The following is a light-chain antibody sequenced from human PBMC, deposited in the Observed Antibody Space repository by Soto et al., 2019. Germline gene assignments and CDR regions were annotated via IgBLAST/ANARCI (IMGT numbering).Light chain of an antibody. J-gene: IGLJ3*02. Sequence: QSALTQARSVSGSPGQSVTISCSGTSSDVGGYNFVSWYQQHAGKAPKLMIYDVSKRPSGVPDRFSGSKSGDTASLTISGLQAEDEADYYCCSYAGSYTFIVFGGGTK. CDR2: DVS. V-gene: IGLV2-11*01. CDR3: CSYAGSYTFIV. CDR1: SSDVGGYNF.